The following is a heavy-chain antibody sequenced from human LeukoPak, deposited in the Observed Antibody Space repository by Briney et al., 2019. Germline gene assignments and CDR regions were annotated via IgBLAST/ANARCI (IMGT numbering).Heavy chain of an antibody. CDR2: IYPGDSDT. Sequence: PGESLKISCKGSGYSFTSYWIGWVRQMPGKGLEWMGIIYPGDSDTRYSPSFQGQVTISADKSISTAYLQWSSLKASDTAMYYCARLRSGYGALYYFDYWGQGTLVTVSS. V-gene: IGHV5-51*01. D-gene: IGHD5-12*01. J-gene: IGHJ4*02. CDR3: ARLRSGYGALYYFDY. CDR1: GYSFTSYW.